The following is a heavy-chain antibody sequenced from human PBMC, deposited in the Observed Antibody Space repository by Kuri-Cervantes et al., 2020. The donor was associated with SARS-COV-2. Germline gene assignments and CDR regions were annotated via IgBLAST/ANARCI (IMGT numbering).Heavy chain of an antibody. V-gene: IGHV1-69*05. CDR2: IIPIFGTA. CDR3: ARDPTPYYDFWSGSYHFDY. CDR1: GGTFSSYA. D-gene: IGHD3-3*01. J-gene: IGHJ4*02. Sequence: SVKVSCKASGGTFSSYAISWVRQAPGQGLEWMGGIIPIFGTANYAQKFQGRVTITTDESTSTAYMELSSLRSEDTAVYYCARDPTPYYDFWSGSYHFDYWGQGTLVTVSS.